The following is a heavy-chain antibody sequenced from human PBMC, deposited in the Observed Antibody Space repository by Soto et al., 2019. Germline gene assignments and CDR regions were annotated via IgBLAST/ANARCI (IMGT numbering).Heavy chain of an antibody. Sequence: SETLSLTCAVYGGSFSGYYWSWIRQPPGKGLEWIGEINHSGSTNYNPSLKSRVTISVDTSKNQFSLKLSSVTAADTAVYYCARAAPRYCSGGSCYSGRDYSGQGTLVTASS. CDR2: INHSGST. D-gene: IGHD2-15*01. CDR3: ARAAPRYCSGGSCYSGRDY. V-gene: IGHV4-34*01. J-gene: IGHJ4*02. CDR1: GGSFSGYY.